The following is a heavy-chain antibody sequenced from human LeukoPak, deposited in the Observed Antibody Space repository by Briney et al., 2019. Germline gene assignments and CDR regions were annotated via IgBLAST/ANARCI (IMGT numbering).Heavy chain of an antibody. J-gene: IGHJ4*02. CDR3: ARGKEYSSSAEFDY. V-gene: IGHV1-18*01. Sequence: ASVKVSCKASGYTFTSYGISWVRQAPGQGLEWVGWISAYNGNTNYAQKLQSRVTMTTDTSTSTAYMELRSLRSDDTAVYYCARGKEYSSSAEFDYWGQGTLVAVSS. CDR1: GYTFTSYG. D-gene: IGHD6-13*01. CDR2: ISAYNGNT.